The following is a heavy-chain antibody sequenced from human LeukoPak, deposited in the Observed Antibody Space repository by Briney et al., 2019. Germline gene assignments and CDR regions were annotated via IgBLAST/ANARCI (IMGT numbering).Heavy chain of an antibody. V-gene: IGHV4-39*01. J-gene: IGHJ4*02. Sequence: SETLSLTCTVSGISISSSSYHCDWIRQPPGKGLEWIGSIYDSGSTYYSPSLKSRVTISVDTSKNQFSLKLNSVTAADTAVYYCTSQVLHTAMDYWGQRTLVTVSS. CDR3: TSQVLHTAMDY. CDR2: IYDSGST. CDR1: GISISSSSYH. D-gene: IGHD5-18*01.